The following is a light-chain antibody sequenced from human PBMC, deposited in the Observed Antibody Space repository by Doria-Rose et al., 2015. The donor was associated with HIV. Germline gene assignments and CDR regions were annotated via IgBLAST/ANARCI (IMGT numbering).Light chain of an antibody. CDR1: SSNIGNNY. CDR2: DSN. CDR3: GTWDSSLTVGV. Sequence: AAPGQKVTISCSGSSSNIGNNYVSWYQQLPGTAPKLLIYDSNKRPSGIPDRFSGSKSGTSATLGITGLQTGDEADYYCGTWDSSLTVGVFGGGTKLTVL. V-gene: IGLV1-51*01. J-gene: IGLJ3*02.